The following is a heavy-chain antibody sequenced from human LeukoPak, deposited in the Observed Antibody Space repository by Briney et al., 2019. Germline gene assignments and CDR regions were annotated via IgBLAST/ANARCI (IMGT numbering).Heavy chain of an antibody. CDR3: ARERWLQGFG. J-gene: IGHJ4*02. CDR2: INPNSGGT. Sequence: GASVKVSCKXSGYTFTGYYMHWVRQSPGQGLERMGWINPNSGGTNYAQKFQGRVTMTRDTSISTAYMELSRLRSDDTAVYYCARERWLQGFGWGQGTLVTVSS. CDR1: GYTFTGYY. V-gene: IGHV1-2*02. D-gene: IGHD5-24*01.